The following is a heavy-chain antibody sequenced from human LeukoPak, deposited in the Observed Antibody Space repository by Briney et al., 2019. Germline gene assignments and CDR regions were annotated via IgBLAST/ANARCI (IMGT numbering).Heavy chain of an antibody. Sequence: GGSLRLSCAASGFTFSSYAMHWVRQAPGKGLEWVAVISYDGSNKYYADSVKGRFTISRDNSKNTLYLQMNSLRAEDTAVYYCAKVYSSSSVGDFDYWGQGTLVTVSS. J-gene: IGHJ4*02. V-gene: IGHV3-30*04. D-gene: IGHD6-6*01. CDR3: AKVYSSSSVGDFDY. CDR2: ISYDGSNK. CDR1: GFTFSSYA.